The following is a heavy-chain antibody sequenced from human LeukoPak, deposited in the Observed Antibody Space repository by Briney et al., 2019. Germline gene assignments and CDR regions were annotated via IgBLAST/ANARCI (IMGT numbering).Heavy chain of an antibody. V-gene: IGHV4-34*01. CDR1: GGSFSGYY. Sequence: SETLSLTCAVYGGSFSGYYWSWIRQPPGKGLEWIGEINHSGSTNYNPSLKSRVTISVDTSKNQFSLKLSSVTAADTAVYYCARGLSSIAARQPDYWGQGTLVTVSS. CDR2: INHSGST. J-gene: IGHJ4*02. CDR3: ARGLSSIAARQPDY. D-gene: IGHD6-6*01.